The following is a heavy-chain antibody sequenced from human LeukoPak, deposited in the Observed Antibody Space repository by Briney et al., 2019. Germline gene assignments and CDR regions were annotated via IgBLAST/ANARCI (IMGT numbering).Heavy chain of an antibody. Sequence: GGSLRLSCAASGFTFSSYAMSWVRQAPGKGLEWVSAISGSGGSTYYADSVKGRFTISRDNSKNTLYLQMNSLRAEDTAVHYCAKTIAAAGNHYYYYYGMDVWGQGTTVTVSS. CDR2: ISGSGGST. D-gene: IGHD6-13*01. V-gene: IGHV3-23*01. J-gene: IGHJ6*02. CDR1: GFTFSSYA. CDR3: AKTIAAAGNHYYYYYGMDV.